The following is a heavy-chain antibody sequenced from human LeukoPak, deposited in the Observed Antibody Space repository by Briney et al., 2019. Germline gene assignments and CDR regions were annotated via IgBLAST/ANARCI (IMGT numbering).Heavy chain of an antibody. V-gene: IGHV3-23*01. CDR2: ISGSGGST. Sequence: GGSLRLSCAASGFTFSSYAVSWVRQAPGKGLEWVSAISGSGGSTYYADSVKGRFTISRDNSKNTLYLQMNSLRAEDTAVYYCAKSKQGGWYSGDYWGQGTLVTVSS. J-gene: IGHJ4*02. D-gene: IGHD6-19*01. CDR1: GFTFSSYA. CDR3: AKSKQGGWYSGDY.